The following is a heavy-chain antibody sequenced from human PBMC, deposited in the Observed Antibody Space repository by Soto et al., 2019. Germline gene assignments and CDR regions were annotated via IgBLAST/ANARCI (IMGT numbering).Heavy chain of an antibody. Sequence: QPGGSLRLSCAASGFTFSSYGMHWVRQAPGKGLEWVAVISYDGSNKYYADSVKGRFTISRDNSKNTLYLQMNSLRAEDTAVYYCAKDLMMDYGGNSGGYYYYGMDVWGQGTTVTVSS. CDR3: AKDLMMDYGGNSGGYYYYGMDV. V-gene: IGHV3-30*18. CDR1: GFTFSSYG. D-gene: IGHD4-17*01. CDR2: ISYDGSNK. J-gene: IGHJ6*02.